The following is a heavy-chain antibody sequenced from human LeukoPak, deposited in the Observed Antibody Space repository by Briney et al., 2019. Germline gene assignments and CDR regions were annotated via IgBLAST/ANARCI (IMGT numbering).Heavy chain of an antibody. D-gene: IGHD3-10*01. Sequence: PGGSLRLSCAASGFTFSSYAMSWVRQAPGKGLEWVSAISGSGASTYYADSVKGRFTISRDNSMNTLYLQMNILRAEDTAVYYCAKDRGSGSGSYTWGIFDCWGQGTLVTVSS. CDR1: GFTFSSYA. V-gene: IGHV3-23*01. CDR3: AKDRGSGSGSYTWGIFDC. J-gene: IGHJ4*02. CDR2: ISGSGAST.